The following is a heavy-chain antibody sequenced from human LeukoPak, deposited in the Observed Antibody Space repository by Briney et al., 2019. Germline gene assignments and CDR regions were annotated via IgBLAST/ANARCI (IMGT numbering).Heavy chain of an antibody. J-gene: IGHJ4*02. Sequence: ASVRVSCKTSGYTFTGFYLHWVRQAPGQGLEWMGWINPNNGGTNYAQKFQGRVTMTRDTSISTAYMELRRLRSDDTAVYFCARDAATTVTTDWGQGTLVTVSS. CDR2: INPNNGGT. D-gene: IGHD4-11*01. CDR3: ARDAATTVTTD. V-gene: IGHV1-2*02. CDR1: GYTFTGFY.